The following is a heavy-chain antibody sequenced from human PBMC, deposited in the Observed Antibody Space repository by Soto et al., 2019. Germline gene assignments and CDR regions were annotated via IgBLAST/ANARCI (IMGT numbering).Heavy chain of an antibody. J-gene: IGHJ4*02. Sequence: QITLKESGPTLVKPTQTLTLTCTFSAFSLTTSGLGVGWIRQPPGKALEWLALIYWDDDKRYNPSLKSRLTITKDTSKTQVILKTTNMDPVDTATYYCAHRPHVLRWFGDYSFDYWGQGTLVTVSS. V-gene: IGHV2-5*02. D-gene: IGHD3-10*01. CDR3: AHRPHVLRWFGDYSFDY. CDR1: AFSLTTSGLG. CDR2: IYWDDDK.